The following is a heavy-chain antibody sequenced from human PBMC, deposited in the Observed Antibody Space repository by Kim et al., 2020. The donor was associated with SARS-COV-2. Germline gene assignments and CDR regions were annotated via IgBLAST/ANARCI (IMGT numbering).Heavy chain of an antibody. D-gene: IGHD3-3*01. J-gene: IGHJ1*01. V-gene: IGHV4-39*01. CDR2: IFYSGNT. CDR3: ARSRYITTSVVTN. CDR1: GGSISSNAYY. Sequence: SETLSLTCIVSGGSISSNAYYWGWIRQPPGKGLEWIGSIFYSGNTYYNPSLKSQVTMSVDTSKNQFSLKLTSVTAADTAVYYCARSRYITTSVVTNWGQG.